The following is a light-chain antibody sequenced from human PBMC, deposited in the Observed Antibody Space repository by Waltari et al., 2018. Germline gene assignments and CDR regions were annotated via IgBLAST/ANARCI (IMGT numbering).Light chain of an antibody. V-gene: IGLV1-36*01. J-gene: IGLJ2*01. CDR1: RSNTGNNV. CDR2: YDD. Sequence: QSVLTQPPSVPEAPRPRVTIPCSGSRSNTGNNVVNWYQQLPGKAPKLLIYYDDLLPSGVSDRFSGSKSGTSASLAISGLQSEDEADYYCSAWDDSLNGPVFGGGTKLTVL. CDR3: SAWDDSLNGPV.